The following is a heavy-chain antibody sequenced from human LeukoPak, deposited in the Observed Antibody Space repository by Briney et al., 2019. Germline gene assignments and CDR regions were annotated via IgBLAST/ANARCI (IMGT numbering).Heavy chain of an antibody. CDR2: IYYSGST. CDR3: TRGSIAYYYMDV. CDR1: GGSIRSYY. D-gene: IGHD3-22*01. V-gene: IGHV4-59*01. Sequence: PSETLSLTCTVSGGSIRSYYWSWIRQPPGEGLEWIGNIYYSGSTNYNPSLKSRVTISVDTSKNQFSLKLSSVTAADTAVYYCTRGSIAYYYMDVWGKGTTVTISS. J-gene: IGHJ6*03.